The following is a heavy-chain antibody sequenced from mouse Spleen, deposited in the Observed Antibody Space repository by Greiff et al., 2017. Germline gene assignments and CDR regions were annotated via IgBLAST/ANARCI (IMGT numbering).Heavy chain of an antibody. Sequence: VQLQQPGAELVMPGASVKLSCKASGYTFTSYWMHWVKQRPGQGLEWIGEIDPSDSYTNYNQKFKGKATLTVDKSSSTAYMQLSSLTSEDSAVYYCARGLYGNSYAMDYWGQGTSVTVSS. CDR1: GYTFTSYW. J-gene: IGHJ4*01. D-gene: IGHD2-1*01. CDR2: IDPSDSYT. V-gene: IGHV1-69*01. CDR3: ARGLYGNSYAMDY.